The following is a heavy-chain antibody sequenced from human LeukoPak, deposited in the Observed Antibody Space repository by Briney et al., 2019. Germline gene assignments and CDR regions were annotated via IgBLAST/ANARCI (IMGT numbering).Heavy chain of an antibody. CDR3: ARSQNYYGSGDY. Sequence: PSETLSLTCTVSGDSVSNGNYYWSWLRQPPGKVLEWIGYIYYTGKTYYNPSPEGRVTILVDTSRNHFSVKLSSVTAADTAVYYCARSQNYYGSGDYWSQGTLVTVSS. CDR2: IYYTGKT. D-gene: IGHD3-10*01. V-gene: IGHV4-61*03. CDR1: GDSVSNGNYY. J-gene: IGHJ4*02.